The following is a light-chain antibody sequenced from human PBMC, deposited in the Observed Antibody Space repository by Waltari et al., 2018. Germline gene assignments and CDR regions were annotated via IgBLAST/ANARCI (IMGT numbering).Light chain of an antibody. CDR3: QHYLRLPVT. J-gene: IGKJ1*01. V-gene: IGKV3-20*01. CDR1: QSVSRA. CDR2: GAS. Sequence: EIVLTQSPGTLSLSLGERATVSCRASQSVSRALAWYQQKPGQGPRLLIYGASTRATGIPYRFSGSGSGTDFSLTISRLEPDDFAVYYCQHYLRLPVTFGQGTTVEI.